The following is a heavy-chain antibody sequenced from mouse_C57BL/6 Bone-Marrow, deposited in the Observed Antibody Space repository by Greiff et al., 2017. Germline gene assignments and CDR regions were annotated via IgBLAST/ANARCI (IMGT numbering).Heavy chain of an antibody. J-gene: IGHJ1*03. CDR3: ARNNGSSFRYFDV. V-gene: IGHV5-17*01. Sequence: EVNVVESGGGLVKPGGSLKLSCAASGFTFSDYGMHWVRQAPEKGLEWVAYISSGSSTIYYADTVKGRFTISRDNAKNTLFLQMTSLRSEDTAMYYCARNNGSSFRYFDVWGTGTTVTVSS. CDR1: GFTFSDYG. D-gene: IGHD1-1*01. CDR2: ISSGSSTI.